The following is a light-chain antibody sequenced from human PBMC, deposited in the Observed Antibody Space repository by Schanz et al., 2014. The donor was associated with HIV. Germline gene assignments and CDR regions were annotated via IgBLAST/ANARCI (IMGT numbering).Light chain of an antibody. V-gene: IGLV2-8*01. Sequence: QSALTQPPSASGSPGQSVTISCTGTSSDVGDYNYVSWYQQHPGKAPKLMIYEVTKRPSGVPDRFSGSKSGNTASLTVSGLQAEDEADYFCSSYTSFSTLIFGGGTKLTVL. CDR3: SSYTSFSTLI. J-gene: IGLJ2*01. CDR2: EVT. CDR1: SSDVGDYNY.